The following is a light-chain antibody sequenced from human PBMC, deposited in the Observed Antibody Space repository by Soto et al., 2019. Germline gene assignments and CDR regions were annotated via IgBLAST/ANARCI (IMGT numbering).Light chain of an antibody. CDR1: GGDVGAYNY. CDR3: SSYSNRGTLV. V-gene: IGLV2-14*01. CDR2: EVS. Sequence: QSALTQPASVSGSPGQSVTISCTGSGGDVGAYNYVSWYQHHPGKAPQLLISEVSNGPSGLSHRFSGSKSGDTASLTISGLQPEDEADYYCSSYSNRGTLVLGTGTKVTVL. J-gene: IGLJ1*01.